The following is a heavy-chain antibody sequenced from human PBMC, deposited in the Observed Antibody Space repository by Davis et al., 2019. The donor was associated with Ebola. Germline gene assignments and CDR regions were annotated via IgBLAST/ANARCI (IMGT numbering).Heavy chain of an antibody. CDR1: GFTFSSYA. CDR3: ARDKLGLTGMDV. V-gene: IGHV3-21*04. CDR2: ISSSGRTR. J-gene: IGHJ6*04. Sequence: GGSLRLSCAASGFTFSSYAMSWVRQAPGKGLEWVSAISSSGRTRNYADSVQGRFTISRDNAENSLYLHMNSLRVEDTAVYYCARDKLGLTGMDVWGKGTTVTVSS. D-gene: IGHD3-16*01.